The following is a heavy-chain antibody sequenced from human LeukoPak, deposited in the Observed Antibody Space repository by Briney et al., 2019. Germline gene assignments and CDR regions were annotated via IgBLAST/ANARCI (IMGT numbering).Heavy chain of an antibody. J-gene: IGHJ3*02. D-gene: IGHD3-22*01. CDR2: ISYDGSNK. Sequence: GGSLRLSCAASGFTFSSYAMHWVRQAPGKGLEWVAVISYDGSNKYYADSVKGRFTISRDNSKNTLYLQMSSLRAEDTAVYYCARGGGYYEDAFDIWGQGTMVTVSS. CDR1: GFTFSSYA. CDR3: ARGGGYYEDAFDI. V-gene: IGHV3-30-3*01.